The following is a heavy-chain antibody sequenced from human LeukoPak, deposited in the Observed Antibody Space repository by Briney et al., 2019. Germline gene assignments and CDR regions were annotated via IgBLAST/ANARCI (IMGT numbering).Heavy chain of an antibody. CDR2: INPSGGST. D-gene: IGHD1-26*01. J-gene: IGHJ4*02. Sequence: ASVKVSCKASGYTFTSYYMHWVGQAPGQGLEWMGIINPSGGSTSYAQKFQGRVTMTRDTSTSTVYMELSSLRSEDTAVYYCARDWGIVGATDGFDYWGQGTLVTVSS. CDR3: ARDWGIVGATDGFDY. V-gene: IGHV1-46*01. CDR1: GYTFTSYY.